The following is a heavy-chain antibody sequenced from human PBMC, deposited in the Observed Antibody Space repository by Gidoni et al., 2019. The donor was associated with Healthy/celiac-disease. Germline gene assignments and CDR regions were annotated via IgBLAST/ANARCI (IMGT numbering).Heavy chain of an antibody. CDR3: AKDIGAAMGLDP. J-gene: IGHJ5*02. Sequence: EVQLVESGGGLVQPGRSLRLSCAASGFPFDDYAMHWVRQAPGKGLVWGSGISWNSGSIGYAESVKGRFTISRDNAKNSLYLQMNSLRAEDTALYYCAKDIGAAMGLDPWGQGTLVTVSS. D-gene: IGHD2-2*01. CDR2: ISWNSGSI. V-gene: IGHV3-9*01. CDR1: GFPFDDYA.